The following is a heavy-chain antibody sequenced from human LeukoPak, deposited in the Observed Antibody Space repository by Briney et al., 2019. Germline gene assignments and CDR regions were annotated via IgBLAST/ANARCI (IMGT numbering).Heavy chain of an antibody. CDR1: GFTFSSYG. CDR3: ARVGVPQYAFDI. D-gene: IGHD2-2*01. CDR2: ISYDGSNK. V-gene: IGHV3-30*03. Sequence: PGGSLRLSCAASGFTFSSYGMHWVRHAPGKGLEWAAVISYDGSNKYYADSVKGRFTISRDNAKNTLYLQMNSLRAADTAVYSCARVGVPQYAFDIWGQGTWVTVSS. J-gene: IGHJ3*02.